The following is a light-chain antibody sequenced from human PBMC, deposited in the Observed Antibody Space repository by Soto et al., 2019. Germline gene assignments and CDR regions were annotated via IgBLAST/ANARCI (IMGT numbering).Light chain of an antibody. CDR2: SNS. CDR1: SSNIGSYT. CDR3: AAWDDSLNGYV. Sequence: QSVLIQPPSASGTPGQRVTVSCSGGSSNIGSYTVNWYQQLPGAAPKLLIYSNSQRPSGVPDRFSASKSGTSASLAISGLQSEDEAEYYCAAWDDSLNGYVFGPWTKLTVL. V-gene: IGLV1-44*01. J-gene: IGLJ1*01.